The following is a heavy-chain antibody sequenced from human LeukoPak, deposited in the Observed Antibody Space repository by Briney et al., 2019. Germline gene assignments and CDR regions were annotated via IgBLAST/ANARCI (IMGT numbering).Heavy chain of an antibody. CDR3: AKLWGAGPGRGWFDP. CDR1: GFTFSSYG. J-gene: IGHJ5*02. V-gene: IGHV3-33*06. Sequence: GRSLRLSCAASGFTFSSYGMHWGRQAPGKGLEWVAVIWYDGRNKYYADSVKGRCTISRGNSKNTLYLQMNSLRAEDTAVYYCAKLWGAGPGRGWFDPWGQGTLVTVSS. D-gene: IGHD3-16*01. CDR2: IWYDGRNK.